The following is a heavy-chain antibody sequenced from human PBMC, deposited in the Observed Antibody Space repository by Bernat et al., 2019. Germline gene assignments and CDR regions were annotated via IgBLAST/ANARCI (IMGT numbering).Heavy chain of an antibody. Sequence: QVQLVESGAEVKKPGASVKIPCKASGYTFTHGISWVRQAPGQGLEWMGWISPYNRNTNYAQKLQGRVTMTTDTSTSTAYMELRSLRSDDTAEYYCARAPLTSPWLSNDYWGQGTLVTVSS. D-gene: IGHD3-22*01. CDR1: GYTFTHG. V-gene: IGHV1-18*01. CDR2: ISPYNRNT. CDR3: ARAPLTSPWLSNDY. J-gene: IGHJ4*02.